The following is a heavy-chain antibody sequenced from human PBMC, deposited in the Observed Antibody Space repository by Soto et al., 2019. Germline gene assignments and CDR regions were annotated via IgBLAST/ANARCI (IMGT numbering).Heavy chain of an antibody. D-gene: IGHD5-18*01. CDR1: GFTFTSSA. CDR3: AAPTEDSYGYHY. J-gene: IGHJ4*02. V-gene: IGHV1-58*02. Sequence: ASVKVSCKASGFTFTSSAMQWVRQARGQRLEWIGWIVVGSGNTNYAQKFQERVTITRDMSTSTAYMELSSLRSEDTAVYYCAAPTEDSYGYHYWGKVTLVTVSS. CDR2: IVVGSGNT.